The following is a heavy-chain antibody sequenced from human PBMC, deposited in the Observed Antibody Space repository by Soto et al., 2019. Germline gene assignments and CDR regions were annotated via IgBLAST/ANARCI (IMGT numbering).Heavy chain of an antibody. V-gene: IGHV5-51*01. D-gene: IGHD2-2*01. CDR1: GYSFSTYS. CDR3: ATWSSSHWFDY. CDR2: IHSGDSNA. J-gene: IGHJ4*02. Sequence: GESLKISCKGSGYSFSTYSIGWVRQMPGKGLEWMGNIHSGDSNARYSPSFQGQVTISVDRSISTAYLQWSSLKASDTALYYCATWSSSHWFDYWGQGTLVTVSS.